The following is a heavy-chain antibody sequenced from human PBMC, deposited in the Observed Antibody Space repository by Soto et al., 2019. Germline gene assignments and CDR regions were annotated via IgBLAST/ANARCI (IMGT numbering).Heavy chain of an antibody. J-gene: IGHJ4*02. CDR1: GFIFTSYG. D-gene: IGHD4-4*01. CDR3: ARDQAEMATVSLGY. Sequence: QVQLVESGGGVVQPGRSLRLSCAASGFIFTSYGIHWVRQAPGMGLEWVAVISYDGIDENYADSVKGRFTISRDNSKNTLYLQMNSLIAEDTAVYYCARDQAEMATVSLGYWGQGTLVTVSS. CDR2: ISYDGIDE. V-gene: IGHV3-30*03.